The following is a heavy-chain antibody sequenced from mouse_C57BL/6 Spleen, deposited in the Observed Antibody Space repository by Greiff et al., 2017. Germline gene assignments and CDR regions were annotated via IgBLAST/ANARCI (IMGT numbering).Heavy chain of an antibody. CDR2: INYDGSST. D-gene: IGHD4-1*01. Sequence: EVNLVESEGGLVQPGSSMKLSCTASGFTFSDYYMAWVRQVPEKGLEWVANINYDGSSTYYLDSLKSRFIISRDNAKNILYLQMSSLKSEDTATYYCAREANWDHFDYWGQGTTLTVSS. CDR3: AREANWDHFDY. CDR1: GFTFSDYY. J-gene: IGHJ2*01. V-gene: IGHV5-16*01.